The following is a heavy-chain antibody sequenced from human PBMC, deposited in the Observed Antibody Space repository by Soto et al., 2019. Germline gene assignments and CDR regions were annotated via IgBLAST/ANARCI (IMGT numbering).Heavy chain of an antibody. Sequence: SETLSLTCTVSGGTISSWYWSWIRQPPGKGLEWIGYIYYSGSTNCNPSLKSRVTISVDTSKNQFSLKLSSVTAADTAVYYCAGRYGSAIDYWGRGTLVTVSS. V-gene: IGHV4-59*08. D-gene: IGHD1-26*01. CDR1: GGTISSWY. CDR3: AGRYGSAIDY. CDR2: IYYSGST. J-gene: IGHJ4*02.